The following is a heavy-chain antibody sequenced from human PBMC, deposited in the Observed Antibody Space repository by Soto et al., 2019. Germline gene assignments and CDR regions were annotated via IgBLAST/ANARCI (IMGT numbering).Heavy chain of an antibody. CDR1: GGSFSGYY. J-gene: IGHJ5*02. Sequence: SETLSLTCAVYGGSFSGYYWSWIRQPPGKGLEWIGEINHSGSTNYNPSLKSRFTISVDTSKNQFSLKLSSVTAADTAVYYCARAATVNFNWFDPWGQGTLVTVSS. V-gene: IGHV4-34*01. CDR3: ARAATVNFNWFDP. D-gene: IGHD4-4*01. CDR2: INHSGST.